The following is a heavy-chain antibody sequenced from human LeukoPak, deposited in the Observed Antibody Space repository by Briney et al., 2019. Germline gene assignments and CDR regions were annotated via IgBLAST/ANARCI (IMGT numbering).Heavy chain of an antibody. V-gene: IGHV3-11*01. CDR2: ISSSGSTI. J-gene: IGHJ4*02. CDR1: GFTFSDYY. CDR3: ARDPRGYSTEDY. D-gene: IGHD3-22*01. Sequence: SGGSLRLSCAASGFTFSDYYMTWIRQAPGKGLEWISYISSSGSTIYYADSVKGRFTISRDNAKNSLYLQMNSLRAEDTAVYYCARDPRGYSTEDYWGQGTLVTVSS.